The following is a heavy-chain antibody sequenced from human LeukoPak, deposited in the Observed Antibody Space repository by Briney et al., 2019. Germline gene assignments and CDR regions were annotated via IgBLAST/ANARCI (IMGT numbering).Heavy chain of an antibody. V-gene: IGHV3-48*03. J-gene: IGHJ4*02. CDR2: VSGRGSTK. CDR3: TRESGPPSFHIKY. Sequence: GGSLRLSCDASGFALSTFEMNGVRQAPGKGREGVACVSGRGSTKAYSDSVKGRFIISKDNAKKSLYLEMNNLRAEDTAIYYCTRESGPPSFHIKYWGQGILVTVSS. D-gene: IGHD2-21*01. CDR1: GFALSTFE.